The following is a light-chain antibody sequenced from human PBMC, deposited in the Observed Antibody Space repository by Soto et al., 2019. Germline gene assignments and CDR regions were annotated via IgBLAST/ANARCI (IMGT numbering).Light chain of an antibody. CDR1: NIGIKS. J-gene: IGLJ7*01. CDR2: YDN. Sequence: SYELTQPPSVSVAPGKTARITCGGNNIGIKSVHWYHQKPGQAPVLVIYYDNDRPSGIPERFSGSNSGNTDTLTISRVEAGDEADYYCQVWDSSSDHAVFGGGTQLTVL. V-gene: IGLV3-21*04. CDR3: QVWDSSSDHAV.